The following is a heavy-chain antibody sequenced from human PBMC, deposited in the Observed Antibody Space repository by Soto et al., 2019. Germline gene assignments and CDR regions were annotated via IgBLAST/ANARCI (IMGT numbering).Heavy chain of an antibody. J-gene: IGHJ1*01. CDR1: GGTFSSYA. D-gene: IGHD2-2*01. Sequence: SVKVSCKASGGTFSSYAISWVRQAPGQGLEWMGGIIPIFGTANYAQKFQGRVTITADESTSTAYMELSSLGSEDTAVYYCARAYHLRNPEYFQHWGQGTLVTVSS. CDR3: ARAYHLRNPEYFQH. V-gene: IGHV1-69*13. CDR2: IIPIFGTA.